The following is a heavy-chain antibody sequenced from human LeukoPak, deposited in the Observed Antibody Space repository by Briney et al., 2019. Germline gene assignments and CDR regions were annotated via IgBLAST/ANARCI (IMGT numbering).Heavy chain of an antibody. Sequence: SETLSLTCAVYGGSFSGYYWSWIRQPPGKGLEWIGEINHSGSTNYNPSLKSRVTISVDTSKNQFSLKLSSVTAADTAVYYCARSPVAGRLYYFDYWGQGTLVTVSS. V-gene: IGHV4-34*01. CDR1: GGSFSGYY. J-gene: IGHJ4*02. D-gene: IGHD2-15*01. CDR2: INHSGST. CDR3: ARSPVAGRLYYFDY.